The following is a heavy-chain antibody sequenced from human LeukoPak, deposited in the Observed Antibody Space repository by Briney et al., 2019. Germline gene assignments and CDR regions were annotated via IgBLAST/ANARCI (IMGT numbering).Heavy chain of an antibody. CDR2: ISGSGGST. D-gene: IGHD3-10*01. V-gene: IGHV3-23*01. CDR3: ATHVRGVIPQGMDV. J-gene: IGHJ6*02. CDR1: GFTFSSYA. Sequence: PGGSLRLSCAASGFTFSSYAMSWVRQAPGKGLEWVSAISGSGGSTYYADSVKGRFTISRDNSKNTLYLQMNSLRAEDTAVYYCATHVRGVIPQGMDVWGQGTMVTVSS.